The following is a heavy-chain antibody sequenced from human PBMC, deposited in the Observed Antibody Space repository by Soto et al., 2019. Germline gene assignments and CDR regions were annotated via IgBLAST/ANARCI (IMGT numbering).Heavy chain of an antibody. D-gene: IGHD5-18*01. Sequence: PGGSLRLSCAASGFTFSSYEMNWVRQAPGKGLEWVSYISSSGSTIYYADSVKGRFTISRDNAKNSLYLQMNSLRAEDTAVYYCAREGGYSYDHYWGQGTLVTVSS. CDR2: ISSSGSTI. J-gene: IGHJ4*02. V-gene: IGHV3-48*03. CDR1: GFTFSSYE. CDR3: AREGGYSYDHY.